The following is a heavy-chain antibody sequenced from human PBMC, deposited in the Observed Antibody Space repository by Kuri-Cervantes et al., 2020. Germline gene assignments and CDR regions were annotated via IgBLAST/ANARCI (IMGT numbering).Heavy chain of an antibody. CDR2: ISSSSSYI. D-gene: IGHD6-19*01. CDR1: GFTFSSYS. Sequence: ETLSLTCAASGFTFSSYSMNWVRQAPGKGLEWVSSISSSSSYIYYADSVKGRFTISRDNAKNSLYLQMNSLRAEDTAVYYCARDGAGSGNWFDPWGQGTRVTVSS. V-gene: IGHV3-21*01. J-gene: IGHJ5*02. CDR3: ARDGAGSGNWFDP.